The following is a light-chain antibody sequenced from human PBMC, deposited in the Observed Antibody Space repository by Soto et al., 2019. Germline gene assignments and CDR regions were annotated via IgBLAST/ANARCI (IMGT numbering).Light chain of an antibody. CDR2: DVT. CDR1: IRDVAGYHY. CDR3: SSYAGSNNLV. V-gene: IGLV2-11*01. Sequence: QSALTQPRSVSGSPGQSVTISCTGTIRDVAGYHYVSWYQHHPGKAPKLLISDVTKRPSWVPDRFSGSKSGSTASLTISELQAEDEADYYCSSYAGSNNLVFGGGTKVTVL. J-gene: IGLJ2*01.